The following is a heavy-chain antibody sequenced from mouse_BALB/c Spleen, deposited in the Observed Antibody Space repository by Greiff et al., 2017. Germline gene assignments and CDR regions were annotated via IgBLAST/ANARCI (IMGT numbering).Heavy chain of an antibody. Sequence: EVKLMESGGGLVKPGGSLKLSCAASGFTFSDYYMYWVRQTPEKRLEWVATISDGGSYTYYPDSVKGRFTISRDNAKNNLYLQMSSLKSEDTAMYYGARGGYYSTTGAMDYWGQGTSVTVSS. CDR1: GFTFSDYY. CDR3: ARGGYYSTTGAMDY. D-gene: IGHD2-3*01. CDR2: ISDGGSYT. V-gene: IGHV5-4*02. J-gene: IGHJ4*01.